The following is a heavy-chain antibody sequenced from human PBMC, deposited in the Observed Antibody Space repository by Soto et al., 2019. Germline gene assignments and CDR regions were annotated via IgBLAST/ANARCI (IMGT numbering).Heavy chain of an antibody. V-gene: IGHV1-69*01. D-gene: IGHD4-17*01. CDR2: IIPIFGTA. Sequence: QVQLVQSGAEVKKPGSSVKVSCKASGGTFSSYAISWVRQAPGQGVEWMGGIIPIFGTANYAQKFQGRVTITADESTSTAYMELSSLRSEDTAVYYCARYSYGGTYYYYYGMDVWGQGTTVTVSS. CDR1: GGTFSSYA. CDR3: ARYSYGGTYYYYYGMDV. J-gene: IGHJ6*02.